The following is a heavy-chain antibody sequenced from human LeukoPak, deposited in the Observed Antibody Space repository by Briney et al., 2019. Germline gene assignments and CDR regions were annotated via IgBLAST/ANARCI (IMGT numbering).Heavy chain of an antibody. Sequence: GESLKISCKGSGYSFTSYWIGWVRPMPGKGLEWMGIIYPGDSDTRYSPSFQGQVTISADKSISTAYLQWSSLKASDTAMYYCARQGQLLWFGELYYYMDVWGKGTTVTVSS. CDR1: GYSFTSYW. V-gene: IGHV5-51*01. J-gene: IGHJ6*03. CDR3: ARQGQLLWFGELYYYMDV. D-gene: IGHD3-10*01. CDR2: IYPGDSDT.